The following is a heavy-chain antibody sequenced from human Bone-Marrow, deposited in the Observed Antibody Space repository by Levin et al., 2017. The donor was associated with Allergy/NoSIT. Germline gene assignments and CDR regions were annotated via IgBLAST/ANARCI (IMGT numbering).Heavy chain of an antibody. D-gene: IGHD3-10*01. CDR1: GFTFSSYS. CDR3: ARDRLLWFGELFSGGGTDAFDI. J-gene: IGHJ3*02. Sequence: GGSLRLSCAASGFTFSSYSMNWVRQAPGKGLEWVSSISSSSSYIYYADSVKGRFTISRDNAKNSLYLQMNSLRAEDTAVYYCARDRLLWFGELFSGGGTDAFDIWGQGTMVTVSS. CDR2: ISSSSSYI. V-gene: IGHV3-21*01.